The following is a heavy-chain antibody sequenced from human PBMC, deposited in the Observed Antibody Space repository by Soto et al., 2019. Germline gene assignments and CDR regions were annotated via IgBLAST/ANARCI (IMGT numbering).Heavy chain of an antibody. V-gene: IGHV2-5*02. CDR3: AHAYGGTSWPNDAFDV. J-gene: IGHJ3*01. CDR1: AFSLGIVGGV. CDR2: IYWDDDQ. D-gene: IGHD2-2*01. Sequence: QITLKEPGLPLVKPKQTFTRTCTFPAFSLGIVGGVVAWIRQPPGKALEWLALIYWDDDQRYSPSLKTRLTITKDTSKNQVVLTMTNMDPVDTATYYCAHAYGGTSWPNDAFDVWGQGTVVTVSS.